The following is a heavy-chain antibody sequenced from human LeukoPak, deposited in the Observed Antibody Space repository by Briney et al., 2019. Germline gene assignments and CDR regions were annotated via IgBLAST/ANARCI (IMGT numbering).Heavy chain of an antibody. V-gene: IGHV4-34*01. CDR3: ARDHPWNPEGYYYYYYMDV. CDR2: INHSGST. CDR1: GGSLSGYY. Sequence: PSETLSLTCAVYGGSLSGYYWNWIRQPPGKGLEWIGEINHSGSTKYNPSLKSRVAISVDTSKNQFSLKLSSVTAADTAVYYCARDHPWNPEGYYYYYYMDVWGKGTTVTVSS. D-gene: IGHD1-1*01. J-gene: IGHJ6*03.